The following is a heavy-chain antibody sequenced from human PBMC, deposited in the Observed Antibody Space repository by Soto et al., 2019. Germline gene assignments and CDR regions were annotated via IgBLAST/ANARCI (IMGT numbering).Heavy chain of an antibody. CDR3: ARRDCSGGSCYFDY. J-gene: IGHJ4*02. V-gene: IGHV4-39*02. CDR2: LDYSWCI. CDR1: GASISSPNY. Sequence: QVQLQESGPGLVRPSETLSLTCTVSGASISSPNYWGWVRQPPGKGLEWIGSLDYSWCIHYNPSLESRVTLSMHTSRNHFSLRLNSVTAADTAMYFCARRDCSGGSCYFDYWGQGTLVAVSA. D-gene: IGHD2-15*01.